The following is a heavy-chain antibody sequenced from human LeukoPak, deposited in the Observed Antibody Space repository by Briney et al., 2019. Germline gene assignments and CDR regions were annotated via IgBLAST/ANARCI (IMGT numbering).Heavy chain of an antibody. Sequence: PGESLKISCKGSGYTFTNYWIGWVRQVPGKGLEWVALMYPGDSETRYSPSFQGQVTISADKSISTAYLQWSSVEASDTAMYYCARPYSSTWKAFDIWGQGTMVTVSS. CDR1: GYTFTNYW. D-gene: IGHD6-13*01. V-gene: IGHV5-51*01. J-gene: IGHJ3*02. CDR3: ARPYSSTWKAFDI. CDR2: MYPGDSET.